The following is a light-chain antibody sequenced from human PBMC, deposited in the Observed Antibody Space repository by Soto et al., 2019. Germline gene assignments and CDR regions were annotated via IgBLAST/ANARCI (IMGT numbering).Light chain of an antibody. CDR3: QQYAASPRYT. Sequence: EIGLTQSPGTLSLSPGERATLSCRASQTVRPNYLAWYQQKPGQPPRLLIYGASTRATGIPDRFSGSGSGTDFTLTITRLEPEDFAVYYCQQYAASPRYTFGQGTKLEIK. CDR1: QTVRPNY. J-gene: IGKJ2*01. CDR2: GAS. V-gene: IGKV3-20*01.